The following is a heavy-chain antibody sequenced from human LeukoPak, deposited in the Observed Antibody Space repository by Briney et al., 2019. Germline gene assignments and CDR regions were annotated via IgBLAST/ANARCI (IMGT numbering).Heavy chain of an antibody. Sequence: GGSLRLSCAASGFTVSSNYMSWVRQAPGKGLEWVSYISSSSSYTNYADSVKGRFTISRDNAKNSLYLQMNSLRAEDTAVYYCARDHSCSWYAAGAFDIWGQGTMVTVSS. CDR2: ISSSSSYT. J-gene: IGHJ3*02. CDR1: GFTVSSNY. V-gene: IGHV3-11*06. D-gene: IGHD6-13*01. CDR3: ARDHSCSWYAAGAFDI.